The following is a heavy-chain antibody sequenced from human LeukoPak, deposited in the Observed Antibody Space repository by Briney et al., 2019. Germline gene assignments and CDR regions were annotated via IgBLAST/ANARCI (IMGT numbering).Heavy chain of an antibody. CDR2: ISGSGGST. D-gene: IGHD3-10*01. CDR1: GFTFSSYA. J-gene: IGHJ6*02. CDR3: AKSVALWFGELLSSYYYYYGMDV. V-gene: IGHV3-23*01. Sequence: GGSLRLSCAASGFTFSSYAMSWVRQAPGKGLEWVSAISGSGGSTYYADSVKGRFTISRDNSKNTPYLQMNSLRAEDTAVYYCAKSVALWFGELLSSYYYYYGMDVWGQGTTVTVSS.